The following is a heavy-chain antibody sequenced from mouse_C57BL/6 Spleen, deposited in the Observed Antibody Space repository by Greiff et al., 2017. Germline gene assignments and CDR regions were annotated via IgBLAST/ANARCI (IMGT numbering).Heavy chain of an antibody. D-gene: IGHD2-12*01. CDR1: GYTFTSYG. CDR3: ASSYGDYSFFDY. V-gene: IGHV1-58*01. Sequence: EVQLQQSGAELVRPGSSVKMSCKTSGYTFTSYGINWVKQRPGQGLEWIGYIYLGNGYTEYNEKFKSKATLTVDKSSSTAYIQLSSLTSEDSAVYYCASSYGDYSFFDYGGQGTTLTVSS. J-gene: IGHJ2*01. CDR2: IYLGNGYT.